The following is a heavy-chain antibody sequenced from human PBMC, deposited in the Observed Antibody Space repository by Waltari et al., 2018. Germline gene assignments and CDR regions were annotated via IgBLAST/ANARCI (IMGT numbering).Heavy chain of an antibody. CDR1: GASLSRDW. D-gene: IGHD5-12*01. J-gene: IGHJ4*02. V-gene: IGHV4-59*12. Sequence: QVQLQESGPGLVKSSETLSLTCTVSGASLSRDWWTWIRQSPGKGLEWLGEINGDSGNTNYNLSLKSRVTISKDASKNQFSLKLNSVTVADTAVFYCARGSAYVNYRYFDSWGQGVLVSVSS. CDR3: ARGSAYVNYRYFDS. CDR2: INGDSGNT.